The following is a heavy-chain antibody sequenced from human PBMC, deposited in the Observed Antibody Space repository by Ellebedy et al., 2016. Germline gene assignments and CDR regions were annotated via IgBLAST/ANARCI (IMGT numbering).Heavy chain of an antibody. Sequence: SETLSLXCTVSGGSISSGDYYWSWIRQPPGKGLEWIGYIYYSGSTYYNPSLKSRVTISVDTSKNQFSLKLSSVTAADTAVYYCARGVAAAGTGYYGMDVWGQGTTVTVSS. J-gene: IGHJ6*02. CDR3: ARGVAAAGTGYYGMDV. CDR1: GGSISSGDYY. D-gene: IGHD6-13*01. V-gene: IGHV4-30-4*01. CDR2: IYYSGST.